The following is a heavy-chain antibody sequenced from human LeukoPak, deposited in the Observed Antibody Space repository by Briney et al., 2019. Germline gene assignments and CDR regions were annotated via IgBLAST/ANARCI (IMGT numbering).Heavy chain of an antibody. V-gene: IGHV3-33*01. CDR2: RWYDGSNK. J-gene: IGHJ2*01. Sequence: GRSLRLSCAASGFTFSSYGMHWVRQAPGTGLEWRAVRWYDGSNKYYADSVKGRFTIARDNSKNTLYLQMNSLRAEDTAVYYGESDGTYCGGDCYPNWYFDFWGRGTMVTVSS. CDR1: GFTFSSYG. D-gene: IGHD2-21*02. CDR3: ESDGTYCGGDCYPNWYFDF.